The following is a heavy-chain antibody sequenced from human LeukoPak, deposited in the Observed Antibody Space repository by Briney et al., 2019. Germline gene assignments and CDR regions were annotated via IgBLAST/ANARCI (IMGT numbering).Heavy chain of an antibody. Sequence: SETLSLTCTVSGGSISSSSYYWGWIRQPPGKGLEWIGSIYYSGSTYYNPSLKSRVTISVDTSKNQFSLKLSSVTAADSAVYYCAKKQGGWLRPSGAFDIWGQGTMVTVSS. J-gene: IGHJ3*02. D-gene: IGHD5-12*01. V-gene: IGHV4-39*01. CDR1: GGSISSSSYY. CDR2: IYYSGST. CDR3: AKKQGGWLRPSGAFDI.